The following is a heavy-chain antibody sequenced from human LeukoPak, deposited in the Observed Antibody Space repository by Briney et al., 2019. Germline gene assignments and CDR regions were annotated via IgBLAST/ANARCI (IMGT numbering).Heavy chain of an antibody. D-gene: IGHD6-13*01. V-gene: IGHV7-4-1*02. CDR2: INTNTGNP. Sequence: ASVKVSCKASGYTFTNYAMNWVRQAPGHGLEWMGWINTNTGNPTYAQGFTGRFVFSLETSVSTAYLQISSLKAEDTAVYYYARVESSSYFPPDYWGQGTLVTVSS. CDR1: GYTFTNYA. CDR3: ARVESSSYFPPDY. J-gene: IGHJ4*02.